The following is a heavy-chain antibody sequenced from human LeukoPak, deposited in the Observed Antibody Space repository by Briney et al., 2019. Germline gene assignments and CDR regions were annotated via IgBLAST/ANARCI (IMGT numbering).Heavy chain of an antibody. V-gene: IGHV4-59*08. CDR2: IYYSGST. Sequence: SETLSITCTVSGGSISSYYWSWIRQPPGKGLEWIGYIYYSGSTNYNPSLKSRVTISVDTSKNQFSLKLSSVTAADTAVYYCARGPLLWFGESCYGMDVWGQGTTVTVSS. J-gene: IGHJ6*02. CDR3: ARGPLLWFGESCYGMDV. D-gene: IGHD3-10*01. CDR1: GGSISSYY.